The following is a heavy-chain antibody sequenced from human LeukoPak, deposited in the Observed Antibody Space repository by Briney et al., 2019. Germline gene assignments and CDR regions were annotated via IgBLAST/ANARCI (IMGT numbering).Heavy chain of an antibody. CDR2: IYHSGST. Sequence: SETLSLTCAVSGGSISSSNWWSWVRQPPGKGLEWIGEIYHSGSTNYNPSLKSRVTISVDTSKNQFSLKLSSVTAADTAVYYCARAARSPITHTTPGAFDIWGQGTMVTVSS. J-gene: IGHJ3*02. D-gene: IGHD3-10*01. V-gene: IGHV4-4*02. CDR3: ARAARSPITHTTPGAFDI. CDR1: GGSISSSNW.